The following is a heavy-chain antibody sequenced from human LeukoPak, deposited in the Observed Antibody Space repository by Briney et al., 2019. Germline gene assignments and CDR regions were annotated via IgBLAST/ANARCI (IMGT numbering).Heavy chain of an antibody. CDR2: MSYDGGTK. CDR1: GFTFSTYA. J-gene: IGHJ4*02. CDR3: AKDSVQWLPETNDY. V-gene: IGHV3-30*07. D-gene: IGHD6-19*01. Sequence: GGSLRLSCAASGFTFSTYAMHWFRQAPGKGLEWVAVMSYDGGTKYYADSVKGRFTISRDNSKNTLYLQMNSLRAEDTAVYYCAKDSVQWLPETNDYWGQGTLVTVSS.